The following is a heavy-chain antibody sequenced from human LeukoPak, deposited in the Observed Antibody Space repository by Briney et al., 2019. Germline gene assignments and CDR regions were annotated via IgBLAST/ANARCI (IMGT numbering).Heavy chain of an antibody. CDR1: GDSLSSGDYY. Sequence: PSETLSLTCTVSGDSLSSGDYYWSWIRQPPGKGLEWIGYIYYSGSTYYNPSLKSRVTISVDTSKNQFSLKLTSVTAADTAVYYCARHEAYGDSQLDYWGQGTLVTVSS. D-gene: IGHD4-17*01. CDR2: IYYSGST. J-gene: IGHJ4*02. CDR3: ARHEAYGDSQLDY. V-gene: IGHV4-30-4*01.